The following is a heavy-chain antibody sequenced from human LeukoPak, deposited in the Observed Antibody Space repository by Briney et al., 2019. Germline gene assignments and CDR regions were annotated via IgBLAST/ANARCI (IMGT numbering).Heavy chain of an antibody. V-gene: IGHV3-73*01. CDR2: IRSKANSYAT. J-gene: IGHJ6*03. CDR1: GFTFSGSA. CDR3: TIRGGDYYYCYMDV. D-gene: IGHD2-21*01. Sequence: GESLKISCAASGFTFSGSAMHWVRQASGKGLEWVGRIRSKANSYATAYAASVKGRFTISRDDSKNTAYLQMNSLKTEDTAVYYCTIRGGDYYYCYMDVWGKGTTVTVSS.